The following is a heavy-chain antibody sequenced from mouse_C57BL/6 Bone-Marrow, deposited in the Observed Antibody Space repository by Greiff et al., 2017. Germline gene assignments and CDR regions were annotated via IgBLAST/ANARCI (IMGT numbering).Heavy chain of an antibody. V-gene: IGHV1-64*01. CDR3: ARRRDYSNTWLAD. D-gene: IGHD2-5*01. CDR1: GYTFTSYW. J-gene: IGHJ3*01. Sequence: VQLQQSGAELVKPGASVKLSCKASGYTFTSYWMHWVKPRPGQGLEWIGMIHPNSGSTHYTAKFKSKATLTVDKSSSTAYMQLSSLTSEDSAVYYCARRRDYSNTWLADWGKGTLVTVSA. CDR2: IHPNSGST.